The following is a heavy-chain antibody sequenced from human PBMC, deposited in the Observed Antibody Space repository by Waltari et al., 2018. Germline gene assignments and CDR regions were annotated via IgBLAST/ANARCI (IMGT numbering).Heavy chain of an antibody. CDR3: ARDRFGDP. CDR1: GFTCSRYS. D-gene: IGHD3-10*01. Sequence: EVQLVESGGGLVKPGGSLRLSCAASGFTCSRYSLNWVRKAPGKGLEWVSSISSSSSYIYYADSVKGRFTISRDNAKNSLYLQMNSLRAEDTAVYYCARDRFGDPWGQGTLVTVSS. J-gene: IGHJ5*02. V-gene: IGHV3-21*01. CDR2: ISSSSSYI.